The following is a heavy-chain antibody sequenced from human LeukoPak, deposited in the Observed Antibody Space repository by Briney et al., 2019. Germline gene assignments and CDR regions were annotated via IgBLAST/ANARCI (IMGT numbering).Heavy chain of an antibody. V-gene: IGHV3-33*01. Sequence: GRSLRLSCAASGFTFSSYGMHWVRQAPGKGLEWVAVIWYDGSNKYYADSVKGRFTISRDNSKNTLYLQMNSLRAEDTAVYYCARGTYYYDSSGYLDYWGQGTLVTVSS. J-gene: IGHJ4*02. CDR1: GFTFSSYG. CDR2: IWYDGSNK. D-gene: IGHD3-22*01. CDR3: ARGTYYYDSSGYLDY.